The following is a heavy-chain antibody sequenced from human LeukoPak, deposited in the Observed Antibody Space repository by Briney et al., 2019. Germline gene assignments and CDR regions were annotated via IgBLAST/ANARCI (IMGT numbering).Heavy chain of an antibody. CDR3: AREGNWNDDAFDI. V-gene: IGHV4-59*01. D-gene: IGHD1-20*01. CDR1: GGSISSYY. Sequence: PSETLSLTCTVSGGSISSYYWSWIRQPPRKGLEWIGYIYYSGSTNYNPSLKSRVTISVDTSKNQFSLKLSSVTAADTAVYYCAREGNWNDDAFDIWGQGTMVTVSS. CDR2: IYYSGST. J-gene: IGHJ3*02.